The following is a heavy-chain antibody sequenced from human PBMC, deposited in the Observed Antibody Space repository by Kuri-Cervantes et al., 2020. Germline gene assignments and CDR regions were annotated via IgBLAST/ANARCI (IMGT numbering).Heavy chain of an antibody. D-gene: IGHD2-21*02. J-gene: IGHJ2*01. CDR1: GGSVSSGSYY. Sequence: GSLRLSCTVSGGSVSSGSYYWSWIRQPPGKGLEWIGYIYYSGSTNYNPSLKSRVTISVDTSKNQFSLKLSSVTAADTAVYYCARARGGDKTKRYFDLWGRGTLVTVSS. CDR2: IYYSGST. V-gene: IGHV4-61*01. CDR3: ARARGGDKTKRYFDL.